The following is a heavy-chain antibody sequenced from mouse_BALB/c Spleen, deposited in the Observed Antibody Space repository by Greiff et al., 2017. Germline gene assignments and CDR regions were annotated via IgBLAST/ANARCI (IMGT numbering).Heavy chain of an antibody. CDR1: GFTFSSYA. Sequence: EVKLMESGGGLVKPGGSLKLSCAASGFTFSSYAMSWVRQTPEKRLEWVASISSGGSTYYPDSVKGRFTISRDNARNILYLQMSSLRSEDTAMYYCARGREVYYYGSSYWFAYWGQGTLVTVSA. CDR2: ISSGGST. D-gene: IGHD1-1*01. J-gene: IGHJ3*01. V-gene: IGHV5-6-5*01. CDR3: ARGREVYYYGSSYWFAY.